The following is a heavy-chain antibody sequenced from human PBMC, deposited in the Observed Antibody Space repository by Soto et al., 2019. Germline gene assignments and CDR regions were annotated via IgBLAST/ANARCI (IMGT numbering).Heavy chain of an antibody. V-gene: IGHV1-69*13. D-gene: IGHD6-13*01. CDR2: IIPIFGTA. CDR3: ARASIAGYYYYYGMDV. J-gene: IGHJ6*02. CDR1: GGTFSSYA. Sequence: ASVKVSCKASGGTFSSYAISWVRQAPGQGLEWMGGIIPIFGTANYAQKFQGRVTIAADESTSTAYMELSSLRSEDTAVYYCARASIAGYYYYYGMDVWGQGTTVTVSS.